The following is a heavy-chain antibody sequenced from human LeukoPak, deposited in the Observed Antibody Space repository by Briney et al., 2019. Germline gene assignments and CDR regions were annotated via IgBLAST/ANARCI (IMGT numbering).Heavy chain of an antibody. V-gene: IGHV4-59*11. Sequence: SETLSLTCTVSGGSISSHFWSWIRQPPGEGLEWMGNIYNSGTTNYNPSLKSGVTISVDTSKNQLSLQLTSVTAADTAVYYCTKATQWLAFDYWGRGTLVTVSS. J-gene: IGHJ4*02. CDR3: TKATQWLAFDY. CDR1: GGSISSHF. CDR2: IYNSGTT. D-gene: IGHD6-19*01.